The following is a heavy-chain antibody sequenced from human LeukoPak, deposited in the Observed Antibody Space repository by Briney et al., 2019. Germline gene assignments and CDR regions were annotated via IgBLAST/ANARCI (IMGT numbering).Heavy chain of an antibody. CDR3: ARDNDRKDDS. J-gene: IGHJ4*02. CDR1: GFTLSSYA. D-gene: IGHD2-8*01. CDR2: MNQDGSQK. V-gene: IGHV3-7*01. Sequence: GGSLRLSCAASGFTLSSYAMSWVRQAPGKGLEWVANMNQDGSQKFYVDSVKGRFTISRDNAKNSVYLQMNNLRAEDTALYYCARDNDRKDDSWGQGTLVTVSS.